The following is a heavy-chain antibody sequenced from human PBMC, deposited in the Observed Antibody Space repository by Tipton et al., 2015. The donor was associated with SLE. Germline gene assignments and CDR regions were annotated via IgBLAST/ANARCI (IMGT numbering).Heavy chain of an antibody. J-gene: IGHJ4*02. CDR3: VGDYASGSYRFDY. V-gene: IGHV4-34*01. D-gene: IGHD3-10*01. CDR2: INHSGST. Sequence: TLSLTCDVYGGSSNTYYWAWIRQPPGKGLEWIGEINHSGSTNYNPSLKSRVAISVDTSKNQFSLNLTSVTAADTAVYYCVGDYASGSYRFDYWGQGILVTVSS. CDR1: GGSSNTYY.